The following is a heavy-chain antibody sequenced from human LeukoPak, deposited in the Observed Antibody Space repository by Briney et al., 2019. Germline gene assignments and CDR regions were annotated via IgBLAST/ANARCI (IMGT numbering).Heavy chain of an antibody. Sequence: SETLSLTCTVSGGSISNSSYYWGWIRQPPGKGLEWIGSIYYSGSTNYNPSLKSRVTISVDTSKKQFSLKLSSVTAADTAVYYCARKGGGQLVNTRRWFDPWGQGTLVTVSS. J-gene: IGHJ5*02. CDR3: ARKGGGQLVNTRRWFDP. CDR1: GGSISNSSYY. CDR2: IYYSGST. V-gene: IGHV4-39*07. D-gene: IGHD6-13*01.